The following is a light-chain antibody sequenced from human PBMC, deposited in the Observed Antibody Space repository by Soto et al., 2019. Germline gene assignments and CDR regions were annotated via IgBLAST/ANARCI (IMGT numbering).Light chain of an antibody. CDR3: CSYAGSYTYVI. V-gene: IGLV2-11*01. CDR1: SSDVGGYNY. J-gene: IGLJ2*01. Sequence: QSALTQPRSVSGSPGQSVTISCTGNSSDVGGYNYVSWYQQHPGEAPKLMIYDVSKRPSGVPDRFSGSKSGNTASLTISGLQAEDEADYYCCSYAGSYTYVIFGGGTKLTVL. CDR2: DVS.